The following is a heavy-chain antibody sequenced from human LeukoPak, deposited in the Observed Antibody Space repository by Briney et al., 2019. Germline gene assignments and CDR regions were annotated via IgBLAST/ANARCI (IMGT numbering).Heavy chain of an antibody. Sequence: PSETLSLTCTVSGGSISSYYWSWIRQPPGKGLEWIGYIYYSGSTNYNPSLKSRVTISVDTSKNQFSLKLSSVTAADTAVYYCARRSTLQYSSSWYRTNAFDIWGQGTMVTVSS. CDR3: ARRSTLQYSSSWYRTNAFDI. CDR1: GGSISSYY. V-gene: IGHV4-59*01. CDR2: IYYSGST. D-gene: IGHD6-13*01. J-gene: IGHJ3*02.